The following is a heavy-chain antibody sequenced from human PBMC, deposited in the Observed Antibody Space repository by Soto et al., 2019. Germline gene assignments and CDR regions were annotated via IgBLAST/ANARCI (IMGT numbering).Heavy chain of an antibody. CDR3: ARMRVSYYGSGSYFRNGMDV. D-gene: IGHD3-10*01. Sequence: GGSLRLSCAASGFTVSSNYMSWVRQAPGKGLEWVSVIYSGGSTYYADSVKGRFTISRDNSKNTLYLQMNSLRAEDTAVYYCARMRVSYYGSGSYFRNGMDVWGQGTTVTVSS. V-gene: IGHV3-53*01. J-gene: IGHJ6*02. CDR1: GFTVSSNY. CDR2: IYSGGST.